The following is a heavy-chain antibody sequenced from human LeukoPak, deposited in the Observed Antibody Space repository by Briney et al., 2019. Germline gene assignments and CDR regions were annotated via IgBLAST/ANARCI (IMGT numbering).Heavy chain of an antibody. CDR3: ARASSGAAGMGDFDY. J-gene: IGHJ4*02. CDR2: IIPILGIA. V-gene: IGHV1-69*04. D-gene: IGHD6-13*01. Sequence: GASVKVSCKASGGTFSSYAISWVRQAPGQGLEWMGRIIPILGIANYAQKFQGRVTITADKSTSTAYMELSSLRSEDTAVYYCARASSGAAGMGDFDYWGQGTLVTVSS. CDR1: GGTFSSYA.